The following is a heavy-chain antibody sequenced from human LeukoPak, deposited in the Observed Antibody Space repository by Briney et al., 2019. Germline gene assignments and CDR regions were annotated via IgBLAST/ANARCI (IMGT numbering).Heavy chain of an antibody. CDR1: GFTFSSYE. V-gene: IGHV3-48*03. D-gene: IGHD6-19*01. CDR2: ISSGSTI. Sequence: GGSLRLSCAASGFTFSSYEMNWVRQAPGKGLEWVSYISSGSTIYDADSVKGRFTISRDNAKNSLYLQMNSLRAEDTAVYYCARESVAVAGAPFDYWGQGTLVTVSS. CDR3: ARESVAVAGAPFDY. J-gene: IGHJ4*02.